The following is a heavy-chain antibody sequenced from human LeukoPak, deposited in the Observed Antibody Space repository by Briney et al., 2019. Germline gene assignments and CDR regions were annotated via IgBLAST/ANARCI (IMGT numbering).Heavy chain of an antibody. V-gene: IGHV4-38-2*02. CDR2: TYHSGST. J-gene: IGHJ5*02. D-gene: IGHD2-2*01. CDR3: ARDIGIVVVPAANAFDP. CDR1: VTSISGGYY. Sequence: PSETLSLTCTVSVTSISGGYYWGWIRQPPGKGLEWIGSTYHSGSTYYNPSLKSRVTISVDTSKNQFSLKLSSVTAADTAVYYCARDIGIVVVPAANAFDPWGQGTLVTVSS.